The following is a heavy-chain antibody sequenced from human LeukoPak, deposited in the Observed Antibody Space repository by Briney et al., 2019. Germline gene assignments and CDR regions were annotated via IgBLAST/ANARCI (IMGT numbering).Heavy chain of an antibody. J-gene: IGHJ4*02. V-gene: IGHV3-33*01. CDR2: IWYDGSNK. CDR3: ARSDSRGYLGYFDY. CDR1: GFTFRSYG. Sequence: GGSLRLSCAASGFTFRSYGIHWVRQAPGKGLEWVADIWYDGSNKYYADSVKGRFTISGDNSKNTLYLQMNSLRAEDSAVYYCARSDSRGYLGYFDYWGQGTLVTVSS. D-gene: IGHD3-22*01.